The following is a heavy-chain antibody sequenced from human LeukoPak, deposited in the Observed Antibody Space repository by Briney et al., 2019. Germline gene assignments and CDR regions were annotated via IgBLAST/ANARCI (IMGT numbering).Heavy chain of an antibody. V-gene: IGHV4-34*01. CDR3: ARLGPLSAIRRTYYYYYMDV. CDR2: INHSGST. CDR1: GGSFSGYY. D-gene: IGHD5-24*01. Sequence: SETLSLTCAVYGGSFSGYYWSWIRQPPGKGLEWIGEINHSGSTNYNPSLKSRVTISVDTSKNQFSLKLSSVTAADTAVYYCARLGPLSAIRRTYYYYYMDVWGKGTTVTASS. J-gene: IGHJ6*03.